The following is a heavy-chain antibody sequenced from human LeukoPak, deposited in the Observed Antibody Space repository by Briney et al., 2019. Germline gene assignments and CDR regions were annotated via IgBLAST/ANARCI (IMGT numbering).Heavy chain of an antibody. Sequence: ASVKVSCKASGYTFTGYDINWVRQATGQGLEWMGWMNPNSGNTGYAQKFQGRVTMTRNTSISTAYMELSSLRSEDTAVYYCARAITMVRGVIINYWGQGTLVTVSS. CDR3: ARAITMVRGVIINY. J-gene: IGHJ4*02. CDR2: MNPNSGNT. CDR1: GYTFTGYD. V-gene: IGHV1-8*01. D-gene: IGHD3-10*01.